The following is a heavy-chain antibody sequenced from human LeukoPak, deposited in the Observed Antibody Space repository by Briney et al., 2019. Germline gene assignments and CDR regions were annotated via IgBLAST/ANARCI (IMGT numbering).Heavy chain of an antibody. D-gene: IGHD3-9*01. Sequence: ASVKVSCKASGYTFTGYFMHWVRQAPGQGLDWMGWINPNTVGTKYAQKFQGRVTMTRDTSIGTAYMELSTVTSDDTAVYFRARVHATGYFSLDLGYWGQGTLVTVSS. CDR2: INPNTVGT. CDR1: GYTFTGYF. CDR3: ARVHATGYFSLDLGY. J-gene: IGHJ4*02. V-gene: IGHV1-2*02.